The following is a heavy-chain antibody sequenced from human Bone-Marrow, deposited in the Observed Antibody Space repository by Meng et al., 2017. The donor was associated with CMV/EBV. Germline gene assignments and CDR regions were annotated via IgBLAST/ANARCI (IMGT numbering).Heavy chain of an antibody. CDR3: ARWTNYFDSSGLEYNWFDP. Sequence: FSIYGISWVRQAPGQGLEWMGWISAYNDNTNYAQKLQGRVTMTTDTSTSTAYMELRSLRSDDTAVYYCARWTNYFDSSGLEYNWFDPWGQGTLVTVS. CDR1: FSIYG. V-gene: IGHV1-18*01. D-gene: IGHD3-22*01. CDR2: ISAYNDNT. J-gene: IGHJ5*02.